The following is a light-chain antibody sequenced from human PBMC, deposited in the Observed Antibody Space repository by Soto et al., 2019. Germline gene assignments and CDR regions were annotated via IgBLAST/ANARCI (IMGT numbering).Light chain of an antibody. Sequence: QSVLTQPPSASGTPGQRVTISCSGSSSNIGSNIVNWYQQLPGTAPKLLIYSNNRRPSWVPDRFSGSKSGTSASLAISCLQSEEEADYYCASWDESRNGLVFGGGTKLTVL. J-gene: IGLJ2*01. CDR2: SNN. CDR1: SSNIGSNI. V-gene: IGLV1-44*01. CDR3: ASWDESRNGLV.